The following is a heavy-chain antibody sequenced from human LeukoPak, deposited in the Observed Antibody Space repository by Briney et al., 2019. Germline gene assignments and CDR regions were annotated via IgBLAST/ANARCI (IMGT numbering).Heavy chain of an antibody. D-gene: IGHD3-3*01. CDR1: DYSISSGYGYY. J-gene: IGHJ4*02. Sequence: SETLSHTCTVSDYSISSGYGYYWSWIRQPPGKGLEWIGYIYYSGSTNYNPSLKSRVTISVDTSKNQFSLKLSSVTAADTAVYYCARTIFGVVILFDYWGQGTLVTVSS. CDR2: IYYSGST. CDR3: ARTIFGVVILFDY. V-gene: IGHV4-61*08.